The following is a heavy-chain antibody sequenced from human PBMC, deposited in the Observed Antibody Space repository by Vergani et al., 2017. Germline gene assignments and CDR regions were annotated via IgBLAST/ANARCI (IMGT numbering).Heavy chain of an antibody. J-gene: IGHJ4*02. CDR3: ARHTTYSDS. CDR1: EYSFGNYW. CDR2: IYPADSDN. Sequence: EVELVQSGPEMRKPGESLKISCKGSEYSFGNYWIGWVRQMPWKGLEWMGIIYPADSDNRYSPYFQGKVTISADKSISTAFLQWDSLKASDTALYYCARHTTYSDSWGQGTLVTVSS. V-gene: IGHV5-51*01. D-gene: IGHD1-1*01.